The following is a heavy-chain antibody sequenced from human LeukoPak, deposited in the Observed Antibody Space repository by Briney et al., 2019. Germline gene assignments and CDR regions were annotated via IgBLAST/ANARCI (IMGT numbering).Heavy chain of an antibody. CDR1: GVSISSYY. J-gene: IGHJ4*02. V-gene: IGHV4-59*01. CDR2: IDYSGST. Sequence: WATLSLSCAASGVSISSYYWSWIRQPPGKGLEWIGYIDYSGSTNYNPSLKSRVTISVDTCKNQFSLNLSSVTAADTAVYYCARDLLSTAGYFDYWGQGTLVTVSS. D-gene: IGHD6-19*01. CDR3: ARDLLSTAGYFDY.